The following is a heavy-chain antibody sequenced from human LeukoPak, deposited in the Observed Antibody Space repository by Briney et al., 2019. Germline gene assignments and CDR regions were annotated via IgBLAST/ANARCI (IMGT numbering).Heavy chain of an antibody. CDR1: GFIFSNDA. CDR3: TGGNRGIDY. Sequence: GGSLRLSCAASGFIFSNDAMHWVRQASGKGLEWVGRIRSKANSYATAYAASVKGRFTISRDDSKNTAYLQMNSLKTEDTAVYYCTGGNRGIDYWGQGTLVTVSS. J-gene: IGHJ4*02. CDR2: IRSKANSYAT. D-gene: IGHD1/OR15-1a*01. V-gene: IGHV3-73*01.